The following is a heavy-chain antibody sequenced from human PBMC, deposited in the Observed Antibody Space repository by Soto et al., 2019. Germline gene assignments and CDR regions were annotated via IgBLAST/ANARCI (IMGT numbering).Heavy chain of an antibody. CDR2: INTDGSST. J-gene: IGHJ4*02. CDR3: AKDSNKYSSSLRGRYFDY. V-gene: IGHV3-74*01. CDR1: GFSLSSYW. Sequence: PGGSLRLSCAASGFSLSSYWMHWVRQAPGKGLVWVSRINTDGSSTNYADSVKGRFTISRDNSKNTPLLQMNSLGAEDTAVYYCAKDSNKYSSSLRGRYFDYWGQGIGVTVSS. D-gene: IGHD4-4*01.